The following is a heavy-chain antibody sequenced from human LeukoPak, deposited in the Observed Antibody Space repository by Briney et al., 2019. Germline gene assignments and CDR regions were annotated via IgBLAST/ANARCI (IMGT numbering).Heavy chain of an antibody. CDR1: GGSFSGYY. CDR3: ARGVWGTVAYYFDY. Sequence: SETLSLTCAVYGGSFSGYYWSWIRQPPGKGLEWIGEINHSGSTNYNPSLKSRVTISVDTSKNQFSLKLSSVTAADTAVYYCARGVWGTVAYYFDYWGQGTLVTVSS. V-gene: IGHV4-34*01. D-gene: IGHD3-16*01. J-gene: IGHJ4*02. CDR2: INHSGST.